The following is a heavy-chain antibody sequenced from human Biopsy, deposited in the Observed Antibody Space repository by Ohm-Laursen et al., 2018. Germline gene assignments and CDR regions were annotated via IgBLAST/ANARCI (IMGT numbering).Heavy chain of an antibody. CDR2: INPDSGVT. Sequence: ASVKVSCHASGYTFSGYYMHWVRQAPGQGLEWMGWINPDSGVTNYAQKFQGRVTMTRDTSISTAYTELSRLGSDDTAVYYCARDKYRSWNYFDNWGQGSLVTVSS. V-gene: IGHV1-2*02. CDR1: GYTFSGYY. J-gene: IGHJ4*02. CDR3: ARDKYRSWNYFDN. D-gene: IGHD6-19*01.